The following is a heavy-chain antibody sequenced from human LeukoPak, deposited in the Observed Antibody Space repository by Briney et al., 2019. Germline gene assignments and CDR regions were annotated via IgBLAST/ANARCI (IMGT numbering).Heavy chain of an antibody. D-gene: IGHD3-22*01. CDR2: IYPGDSDT. CDR3: ARGGDYYDSSGYAFDI. CDR1: GYSFTSYW. J-gene: IGHJ3*02. Sequence: GESLNISCKGSGYSFTSYWIGWVRQMPGKGLEWMGIIYPGDSDTRYSPSFQGQVTLSAYKSISTAYLQWSSLKASDTAMYYCARGGDYYDSSGYAFDIWGQGTMVTVSS. V-gene: IGHV5-51*01.